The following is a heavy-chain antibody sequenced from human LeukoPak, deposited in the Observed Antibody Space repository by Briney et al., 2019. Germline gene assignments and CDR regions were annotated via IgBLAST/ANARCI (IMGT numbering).Heavy chain of an antibody. Sequence: SETLSLTCAVYGGSFSGYYWSWIRQPPGKGLEWIGEINHSGSTNYNPSLKSRVTISVDTSKNQFSLQLNSVTPEDTAVYYCARGGTIHVDTAMVYNWFDPWGQGTLVTVSS. CDR2: INHSGST. CDR1: GGSFSGYY. CDR3: ARGGTIHVDTAMVYNWFDP. V-gene: IGHV4-34*01. J-gene: IGHJ5*02. D-gene: IGHD5-18*01.